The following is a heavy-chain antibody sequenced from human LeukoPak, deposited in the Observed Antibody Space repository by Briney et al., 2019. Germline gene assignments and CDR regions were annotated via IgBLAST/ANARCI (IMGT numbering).Heavy chain of an antibody. D-gene: IGHD3-10*01. V-gene: IGHV4-39*07. CDR1: GGSISSSSYY. J-gene: IGHJ4*02. CDR2: IYYSGST. CDR3: ARVTMVRGIIAAGYDY. Sequence: SETLSLTCTVSGGSISSSSYYWGWIRQPPGKGLEWIGSIYYSGSTYYNPSLKSRVTISVDTSKNQFSLKLRSVTAADTAVYYCARVTMVRGIIAAGYDYWGQGTLVTVSS.